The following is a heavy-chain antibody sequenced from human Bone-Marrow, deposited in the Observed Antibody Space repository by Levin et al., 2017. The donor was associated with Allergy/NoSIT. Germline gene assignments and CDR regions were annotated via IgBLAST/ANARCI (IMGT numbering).Heavy chain of an antibody. Sequence: GESLKISCAASGFMFSAYSMSWVRQAPGKGPEWVAAITSSGGTTYYADSVKGRFTISRDNSKNTLYLQMSNLRAGDTALYYCAKDQMGNWNSLHYSGLDVWGQGTTVTVSS. CDR1: GFMFSAYS. D-gene: IGHD1-1*01. CDR3: AKDQMGNWNSLHYSGLDV. J-gene: IGHJ6*02. V-gene: IGHV3-23*01. CDR2: ITSSGGTT.